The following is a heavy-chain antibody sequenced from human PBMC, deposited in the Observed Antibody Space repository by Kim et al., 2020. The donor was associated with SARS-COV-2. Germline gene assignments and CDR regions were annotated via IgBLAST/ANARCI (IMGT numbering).Heavy chain of an antibody. CDR1: GFTVSSNY. V-gene: IGHV3-53*04. CDR2: IYSGGST. CDR3: ARVVYSSSWYCDECYYYGMDV. D-gene: IGHD6-13*01. Sequence: GGSLRLSCAASGFTVSSNYMSWVRQAPGKGLEWVSVIYSGGSTYYADSVKGRFTISRHNSKNTLYLQMNSLRAEDTAVYYCARVVYSSSWYCDECYYYGMDVWGQGTTVTVSS. J-gene: IGHJ6*02.